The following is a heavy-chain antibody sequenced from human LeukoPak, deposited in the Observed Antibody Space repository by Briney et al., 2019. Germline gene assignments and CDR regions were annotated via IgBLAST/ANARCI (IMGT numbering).Heavy chain of an antibody. CDR1: GYRFTSYW. CDR2: IYPGDSDT. Sequence: GESLKISCKGSGYRFTSYWIGWVRQMPGKGLEWMGIIYPGDSDTRYSPSFQGQVTISADKSISTAYLQWSSLKASDTAMYYCARQSLQSGYDFDYWGQGTLVTVSS. V-gene: IGHV5-51*01. D-gene: IGHD5-12*01. J-gene: IGHJ4*02. CDR3: ARQSLQSGYDFDY.